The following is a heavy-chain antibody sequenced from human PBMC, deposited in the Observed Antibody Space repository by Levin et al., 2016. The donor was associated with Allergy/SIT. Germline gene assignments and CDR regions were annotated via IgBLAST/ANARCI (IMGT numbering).Heavy chain of an antibody. V-gene: IGHV4-39*01. D-gene: IGHD3-22*01. Sequence: WIRQPPGKGLEWIGSIYYSGNTYYNPSLKSRVTISVDTSKSQFSLKLSSVTAADTALYYCARQFSYESSAYYYVRWFDPWGQGTLVTVSS. CDR2: IYYSGNT. J-gene: IGHJ5*02. CDR3: ARQFSYESSAYYYVRWFDP.